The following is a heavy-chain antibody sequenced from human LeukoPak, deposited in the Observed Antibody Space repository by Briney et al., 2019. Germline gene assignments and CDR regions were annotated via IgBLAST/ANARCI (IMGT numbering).Heavy chain of an antibody. CDR3: ARGPAATEGWFDP. Sequence: PSETLSLTCAVYGGSFSGYYWSWIRQPPGKGLEWIGEINHSGSTNYNPSLKSRVTISVDTSKNQFSLKLSSVTAADTAVYYCARGPAATEGWFDPWGQGTLVTVSS. D-gene: IGHD1-26*01. J-gene: IGHJ5*02. V-gene: IGHV4-34*01. CDR2: INHSGST. CDR1: GGSFSGYY.